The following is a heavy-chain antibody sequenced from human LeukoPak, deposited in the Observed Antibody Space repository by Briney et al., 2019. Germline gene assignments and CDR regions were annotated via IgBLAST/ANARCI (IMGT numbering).Heavy chain of an antibody. CDR1: GGSVSSGSYY. D-gene: IGHD1-26*01. V-gene: IGHV4-61*01. Sequence: SETLSLTCTVSGGSVSSGSYYWSWIRQPPGKGLEWIGYIYYSGSTNYNPSLKSRVTISVDTSKNQFSLKLSSVTAADTAVYYCARSQQWELLRYAFDIWGQGTMVTVSS. J-gene: IGHJ3*02. CDR3: ARSQQWELLRYAFDI. CDR2: IYYSGST.